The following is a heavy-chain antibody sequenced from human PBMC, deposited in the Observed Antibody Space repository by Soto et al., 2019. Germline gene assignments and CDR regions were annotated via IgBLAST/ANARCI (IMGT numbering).Heavy chain of an antibody. V-gene: IGHV1-24*01. CDR1: GYTLTELS. D-gene: IGHD3-22*01. CDR3: ATVNSHYSDSSRYRPGFGP. Sequence: QVQLVQSGAEVKKPGASVKVSCKVSGYTLTELSMHWVRQAPGKGLEWMGGFEPEDGETIYAQKFQGRVTMTQDTSTDPAYMELSSLGSEDTAVYYCATVNSHYSDSSRYRPGFGPRGQGTLVTVSS. CDR2: FEPEDGET. J-gene: IGHJ5*02.